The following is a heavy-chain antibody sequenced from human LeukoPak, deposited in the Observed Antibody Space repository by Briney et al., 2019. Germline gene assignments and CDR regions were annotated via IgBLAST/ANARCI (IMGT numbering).Heavy chain of an antibody. CDR1: GGSISSSSYY. D-gene: IGHD3-10*01. V-gene: IGHV4-39*01. J-gene: IGHJ3*02. Sequence: SETLSLTCTVSGGSISSSSYYWGWIRQSPGKGLEWIGTMSNSGSTYYNPSLKSRVTISGDTAKNQFSLKLSSVTAADTAVYYCASTLGVSYGSGSYYPRRRSNAFDIWGQGTMVTVSS. CDR2: MSNSGST. CDR3: ASTLGVSYGSGSYYPRRRSNAFDI.